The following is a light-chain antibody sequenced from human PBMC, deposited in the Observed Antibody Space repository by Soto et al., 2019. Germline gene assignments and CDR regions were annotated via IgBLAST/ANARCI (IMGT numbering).Light chain of an antibody. CDR2: HTT. Sequence: QAVVTQEPSLTVSPGGTVTLTCGSSTGAVTSGHHPYWLQQKPGQAPRTLIYHTTNTLPWTPARFSGSLLGGKAALTLSGAQPEDEALYYCLLTYSGPWVFGGGTKVTVL. CDR1: TGAVTSGHH. J-gene: IGLJ3*02. CDR3: LLTYSGPWV. V-gene: IGLV7-46*01.